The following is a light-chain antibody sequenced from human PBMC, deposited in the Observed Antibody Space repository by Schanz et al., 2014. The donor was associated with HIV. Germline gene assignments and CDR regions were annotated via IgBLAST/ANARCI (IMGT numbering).Light chain of an antibody. CDR3: QQYGT. J-gene: IGKJ1*01. V-gene: IGKV1-8*01. CDR2: AAS. CDR1: QDISNS. Sequence: IRMTQSPSSFSASVGDRVTITCRASQDISNSLAWYQQKPGKAPKLLIYAASSLQSGVPSRFSGSGSGTEFTLTISSLQPDDFATYYCQQYGTFGQGTKVEIK.